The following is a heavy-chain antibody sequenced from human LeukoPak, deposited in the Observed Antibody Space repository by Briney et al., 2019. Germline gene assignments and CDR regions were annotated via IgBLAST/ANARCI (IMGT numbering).Heavy chain of an antibody. Sequence: GASVKVSCKASGYTFTSYYMHWVRQAPGQGLEWMGIINPSGGSTSYAQKFQGRLTMTRDTSTSTVYMELSSLTSEDTAVYYCARGERTYYDFWSGYWGSNWFDPWGQGTLVTVSS. CDR1: GYTFTSYY. J-gene: IGHJ5*02. CDR3: ARGERTYYDFWSGYWGSNWFDP. D-gene: IGHD3-3*01. V-gene: IGHV1-46*01. CDR2: INPSGGST.